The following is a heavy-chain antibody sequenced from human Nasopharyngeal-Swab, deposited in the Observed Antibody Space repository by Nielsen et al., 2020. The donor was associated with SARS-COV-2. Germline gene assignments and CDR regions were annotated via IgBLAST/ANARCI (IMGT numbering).Heavy chain of an antibody. D-gene: IGHD6-19*01. Sequence: WIRQPPGKGLEWVSGIGITDGSTYYGDSVKGRFTISRDNSKNTLYLQMDSLRAEDTAVYFCARVVTPQWMAIPPEFDYWGQGALVTVSS. J-gene: IGHJ4*02. V-gene: IGHV3-23*01. CDR2: IGITDGST. CDR3: ARVVTPQWMAIPPEFDY.